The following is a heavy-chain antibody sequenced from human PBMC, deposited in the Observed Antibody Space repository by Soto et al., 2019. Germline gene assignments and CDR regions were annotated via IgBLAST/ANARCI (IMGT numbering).Heavy chain of an antibody. D-gene: IGHD1-7*01. V-gene: IGHV4-31*01. Sequence: QVQLQESGPGLVKPSQTLSLTCTVSGGSISSGGYYWRWIRQHPGTGLEWIGYIYDSGSPYYNPSLNSVVNILVDTSKNQSPLKLRFVTAADAVVYSCAGRGLIENSNCFDSWGQGTLVTVSS. CDR3: AGRGLIENSNCFDS. J-gene: IGHJ5*01. CDR2: IYDSGSP. CDR1: GGSISSGGYY.